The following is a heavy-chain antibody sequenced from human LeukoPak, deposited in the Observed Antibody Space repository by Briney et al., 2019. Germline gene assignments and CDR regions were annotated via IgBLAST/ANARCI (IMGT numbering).Heavy chain of an antibody. CDR1: GFTFSNYA. CDR2: IYSGGST. V-gene: IGHV3-53*01. J-gene: IGHJ4*02. D-gene: IGHD6-13*01. Sequence: GGSLRLSCAASGFTFSNYAMTWVRQAPGKGLEWVSVIYSGGSTYYADSVKGRFTISRDNSKNTLYLQMNSLRAEDTAVYYCARGPLIAAAGTWWGQGTLVTVSS. CDR3: ARGPLIAAAGTW.